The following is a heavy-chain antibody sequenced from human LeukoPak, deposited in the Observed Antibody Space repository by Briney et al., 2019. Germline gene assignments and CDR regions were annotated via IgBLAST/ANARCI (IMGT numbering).Heavy chain of an antibody. CDR3: ATIKRGNIYGYFDF. D-gene: IGHD5-18*01. Sequence: SETLSLTCTVSGGSMNSHYWSWIRQPPGKGLEWIGYMLDTVTTKDNPSLKSRFTLSADTSKNQFSLRLTSVTAPDTAVYYCATIKRGNIYGYFDFWGQGILVTVSS. CDR2: MLDTVTT. J-gene: IGHJ4*02. V-gene: IGHV4-59*11. CDR1: GGSMNSHY.